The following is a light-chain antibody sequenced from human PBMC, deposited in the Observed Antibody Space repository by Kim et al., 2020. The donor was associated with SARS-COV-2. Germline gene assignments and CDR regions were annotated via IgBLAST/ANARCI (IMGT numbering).Light chain of an antibody. Sequence: DIQMTQSPSSLSASVGDGVTITCRASQIVSSYLNWYQQKPGQAPKLLIYAAINLQGGVPSRFSGSGSGTDFTLAINSLQPEDFAIYYCQQTYNNHPTFGQGTKVDIK. CDR1: QIVSSY. CDR2: AAI. J-gene: IGKJ1*01. V-gene: IGKV1-39*01. CDR3: QQTYNNHPT.